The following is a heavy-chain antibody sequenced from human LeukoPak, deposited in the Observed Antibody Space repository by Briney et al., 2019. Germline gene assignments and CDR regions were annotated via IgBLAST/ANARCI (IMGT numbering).Heavy chain of an antibody. D-gene: IGHD4-23*01. CDR2: IWYDGSNK. V-gene: IGHV3-33*01. CDR1: GFTLSNYG. CDR3: ARELVGNSDFDY. J-gene: IGHJ4*02. Sequence: GRSLRLSCAASGFTLSNYGMHWVRQAPGKGLEWVAVIWYDGSNKYYADSVKGRFTISRDNSKNTLYLQMNSLRAEDTAVYYCARELVGNSDFDYWGQGTLVTVSS.